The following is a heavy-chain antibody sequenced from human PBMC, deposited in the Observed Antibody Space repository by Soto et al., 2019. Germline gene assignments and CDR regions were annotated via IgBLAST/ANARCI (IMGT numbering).Heavy chain of an antibody. Sequence: QVQLVQSGAEVKKPGSSVKVSCKASGGTFSSYAISWVRQAPGQGLEWMGGIIPIFGTANYAQKFQGRVTITADESTSTADMGLSSLRSEDTAVYYCAIRIAAAFYYYYGMDVWGQGTTVTVSS. CDR3: AIRIAAAFYYYYGMDV. V-gene: IGHV1-69*01. CDR2: IIPIFGTA. D-gene: IGHD6-13*01. J-gene: IGHJ6*02. CDR1: GGTFSSYA.